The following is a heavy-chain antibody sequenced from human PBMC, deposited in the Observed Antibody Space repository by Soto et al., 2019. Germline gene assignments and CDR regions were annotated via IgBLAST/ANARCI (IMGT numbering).Heavy chain of an antibody. Sequence: QLQLQESGPGLVKPSETLSLTCTASGGSISSNSYYWGWIRQPPGKGLEWIGSVYYSGSTYYNPSLKSRVTISVDTSKNQFSLKLSSVTAADTAVYYCAGTARPQQLVRDYWGQGTLVTVSS. V-gene: IGHV4-39*01. D-gene: IGHD6-13*01. CDR3: AGTARPQQLVRDY. J-gene: IGHJ4*02. CDR2: VYYSGST. CDR1: GGSISSNSYY.